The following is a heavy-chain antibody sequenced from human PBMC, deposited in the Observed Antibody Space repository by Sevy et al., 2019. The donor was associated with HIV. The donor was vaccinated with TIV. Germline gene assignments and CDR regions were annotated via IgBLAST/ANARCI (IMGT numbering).Heavy chain of an antibody. J-gene: IGHJ4*02. CDR2: IYYIGST. V-gene: IGHV4-59*01. Sequence: SETLSLTCTVSGDSISSYYWSWIRQPPGKGLEWIGYIYYIGSTNYSPSLKSRVSISVDTSKNQFSLKLSSVTSADTAVYYCARAVYYYDSFYFDYWGQGNLVTVSS. CDR3: ARAVYYYDSFYFDY. D-gene: IGHD3-22*01. CDR1: GDSISSYY.